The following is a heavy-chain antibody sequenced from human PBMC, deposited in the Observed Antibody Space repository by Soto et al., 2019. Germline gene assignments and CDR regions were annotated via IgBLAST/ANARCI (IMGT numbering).Heavy chain of an antibody. V-gene: IGHV3-15*01. J-gene: IGHJ4*02. Sequence: GGSLRLSCAASGYSFSGSAIHWVRQASGKGLEWVGRIKSKTDGGTTDYAAPVKGRFTISRDDSKNTLYLQMNSLKTEDTAVYYCTTDPVTMIVVVPSSGWGQGTLVTVSS. D-gene: IGHD3-22*01. CDR1: GYSFSGSA. CDR2: IKSKTDGGTT. CDR3: TTDPVTMIVVVPSSG.